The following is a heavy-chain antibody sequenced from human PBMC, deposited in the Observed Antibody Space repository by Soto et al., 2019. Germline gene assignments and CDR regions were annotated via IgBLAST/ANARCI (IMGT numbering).Heavy chain of an antibody. D-gene: IGHD1-26*01. CDR3: STSDLGSAVDY. J-gene: IGHJ4*02. V-gene: IGHV3-15*01. CDR1: GFTLSDAS. Sequence: GGSLRLSCAASGFTLSDASMSWVRQAPGKGLEWVGRIKSKTDGGTKDYAVPVKGRFTISRDDSKNTLYLQMNSLRTEDTAVYYCSTSDLGSAVDYWGQGTLVTVSS. CDR2: IKSKTDGGTK.